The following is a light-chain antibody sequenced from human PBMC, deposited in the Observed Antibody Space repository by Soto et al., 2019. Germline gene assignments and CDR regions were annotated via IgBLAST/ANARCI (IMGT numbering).Light chain of an antibody. J-gene: IGKJ5*01. CDR3: QQRSNWPT. CDR2: DAS. Sequence: EIVLTQPPATLSLSPGEIATLSCRASQSVSSYLAWYQQKPGQAPRLLIYDASNRATGIPARFSGSGSGTDFTLTISSLEPEDFAVYYCQQRSNWPTFGQGTRLEIK. V-gene: IGKV3-11*01. CDR1: QSVSSY.